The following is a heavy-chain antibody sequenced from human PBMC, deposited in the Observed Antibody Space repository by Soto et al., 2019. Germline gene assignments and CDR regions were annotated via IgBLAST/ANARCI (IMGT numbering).Heavy chain of an antibody. V-gene: IGHV4-59*01. D-gene: IGHD7-27*01. CDR2: IYYSGST. CDR1: GGSISSYY. Sequence: SETLSLTCTVSGGSISSYYWSWIRQPPGKGLEWIGYIYYSGSTNYNPSLKSRVTISVDTSKNQFSLKLSSVTAADTAVYYCARGIGNWGSRGGYYYYGMDVWGQGTTVTVSS. J-gene: IGHJ6*02. CDR3: ARGIGNWGSRGGYYYYGMDV.